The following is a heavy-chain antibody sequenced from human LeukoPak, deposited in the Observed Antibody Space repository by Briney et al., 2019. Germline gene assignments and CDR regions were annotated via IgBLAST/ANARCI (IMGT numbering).Heavy chain of an antibody. CDR3: AKRGTTRPEGVDC. Sequence: GGSLRLSCAASGFTFSNYAMTWVRQAPGKGLERVSAISGSGGGTYYADSVKGRFTISRDNSKNTLYLQMNSLRVEDTAVYYCAKRGTTRPEGVDCWGQGTLVTVSS. D-gene: IGHD2/OR15-2a*01. CDR2: ISGSGGGT. V-gene: IGHV3-23*01. J-gene: IGHJ4*02. CDR1: GFTFSNYA.